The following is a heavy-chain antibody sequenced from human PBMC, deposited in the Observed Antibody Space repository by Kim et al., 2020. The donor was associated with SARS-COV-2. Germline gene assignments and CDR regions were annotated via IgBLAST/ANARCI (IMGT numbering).Heavy chain of an antibody. CDR2: IYYSGST. CDR3: ARGEGGGRQQQVPYYFDY. Sequence: SETLSLTCTVSGGSISSYYWSWIRQPPGKGLEWIGYIYYSGSTNYNPSLKSRVTISVDTSKNQFSLKLSSVTAADTAVYYCARGEGGGRQQQVPYYFDYWGQGTLVTVSS. V-gene: IGHV4-59*01. CDR1: GGSISSYY. D-gene: IGHD6-13*01. J-gene: IGHJ4*02.